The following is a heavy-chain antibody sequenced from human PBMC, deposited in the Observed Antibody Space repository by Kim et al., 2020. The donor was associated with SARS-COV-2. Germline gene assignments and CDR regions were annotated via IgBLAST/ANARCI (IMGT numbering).Heavy chain of an antibody. V-gene: IGHV3-30*18. CDR1: GFTFSSYG. D-gene: IGHD2-8*01. CDR3: AKARGDIVLMVYAALDY. J-gene: IGHJ4*02. CDR2: ISYDGSNK. Sequence: GGSLRLSCAASGFTFSSYGMHWVRQAPGKGLEWVAVISYDGSNKYYADSVKGRFTISRDNSKNTLYLQMNSLRAEDTAVYYCAKARGDIVLMVYAALDYWGQGPLVTFSS.